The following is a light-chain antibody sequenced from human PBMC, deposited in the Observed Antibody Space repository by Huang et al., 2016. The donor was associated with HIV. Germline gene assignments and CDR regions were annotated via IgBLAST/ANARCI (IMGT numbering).Light chain of an antibody. Sequence: ETVLTQSPATLSLSPGERATLSCRASQSVNSYLAWYQQKPGQTPRHLIYDASNRATGNPARFSGSGSGTDFTLTISSREPEDCAVYYCQQRKYWPPITFGQGTRLEIK. CDR1: QSVNSY. V-gene: IGKV3-11*01. CDR3: QQRKYWPPIT. J-gene: IGKJ5*01. CDR2: DAS.